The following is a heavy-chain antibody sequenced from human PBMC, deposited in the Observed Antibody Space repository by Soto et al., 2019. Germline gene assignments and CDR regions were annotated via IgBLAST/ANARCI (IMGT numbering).Heavy chain of an antibody. V-gene: IGHV3-33*01. CDR1: GITFNRNG. J-gene: IGHJ6*02. D-gene: IGHD1-1*01. CDR3: ARDRSAGDYFYYGMDV. CDR2: IWYDGSKT. Sequence: PGGSLRLSCAASGITFNRNGMHWVRQAPGKGLEWVAVIWYDGSKTAYSVSVKGRFTISRDNAKNTLYLQMNRVRAEDTAIYYCARDRSAGDYFYYGMDVWGQGTTVTVSS.